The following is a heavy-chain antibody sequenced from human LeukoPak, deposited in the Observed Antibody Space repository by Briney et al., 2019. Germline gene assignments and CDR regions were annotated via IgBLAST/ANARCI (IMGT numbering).Heavy chain of an antibody. Sequence: GGSLRLSCAASGFTFSSYSMNWVRQAPGKGLEWVSSISSSSSYIYYADSVKGRFTISRDNAKNSLYLQMNSLRAEDTAVYYCARDRDIMITFGGVIVNEYYFDYWGQGTLVTVSS. D-gene: IGHD3-16*02. CDR3: ARDRDIMITFGGVIVNEYYFDY. J-gene: IGHJ4*02. CDR2: ISSSSSYI. CDR1: GFTFSSYS. V-gene: IGHV3-21*01.